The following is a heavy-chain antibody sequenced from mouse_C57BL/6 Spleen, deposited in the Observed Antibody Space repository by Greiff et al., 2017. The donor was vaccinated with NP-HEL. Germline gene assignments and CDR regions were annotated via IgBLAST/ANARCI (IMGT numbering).Heavy chain of an antibody. J-gene: IGHJ2*01. CDR1: GYAFSSSW. D-gene: IGHD1-1*01. V-gene: IGHV1-82*01. CDR3: ARSGVVASD. Sequence: QVQLQQSGPELVKPGASVKISCKASGYAFSSSWMNWVKQRPGKGLEWIGRIYPGDGDTNYNGKFKGKATLTADKSSSTAYMQLSSLTSEDSAVYYCARSGVVASDWGQGTTLTVSS. CDR2: IYPGDGDT.